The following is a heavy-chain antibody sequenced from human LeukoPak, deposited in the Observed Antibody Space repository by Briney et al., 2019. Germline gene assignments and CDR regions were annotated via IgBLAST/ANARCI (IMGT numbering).Heavy chain of an antibody. J-gene: IGHJ4*02. Sequence: PSEALSLTCTVSRGSINSRSDYWWAWIRQPPGKGLERIGSVYYDGSTYYKPSLKSRLTMSVDMSKDQFSLNLTSVTAADTAVYFCARQRAGGTWAFEHWGQGTLLTVSS. CDR1: RGSINSRSDYW. D-gene: IGHD1-26*01. CDR2: VYYDGST. V-gene: IGHV4-39*01. CDR3: ARQRAGGTWAFEH.